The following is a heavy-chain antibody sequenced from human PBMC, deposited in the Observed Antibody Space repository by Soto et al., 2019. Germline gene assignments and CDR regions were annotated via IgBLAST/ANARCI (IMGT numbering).Heavy chain of an antibody. V-gene: IGHV3-21*01. D-gene: IGHD2-2*01. J-gene: IGHJ5*02. CDR3: ATTSEIYCSSTSCYAPGRGYNWFDP. CDR1: GFTFSSYA. CDR2: ISSSSSYI. Sequence: GGSLRLSCAASGFTFSSYAMSWVRQAPGKGLEWVSSISSSSSYIYYADSVKGRFTISRDNAKNSLYLQMNSLRAEDTAVYYCATTSEIYCSSTSCYAPGRGYNWFDPWGQGTLVTVSS.